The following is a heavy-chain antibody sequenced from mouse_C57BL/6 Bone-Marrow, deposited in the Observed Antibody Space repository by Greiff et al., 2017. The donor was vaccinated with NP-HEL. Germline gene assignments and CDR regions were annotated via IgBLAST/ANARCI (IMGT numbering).Heavy chain of an antibody. CDR2: IDPETGGT. CDR3: TRSDYGSSRFAY. Sequence: VKLQQSGAELVRPGASVTLSCKASGYTFTDYEMHWVKQTPVHGLEWIGAIDPETGGTAYNQKFKGKAILTADKSSSTAYMELRSLTSEDSAVYYCTRSDYGSSRFAYWGQGTLVTVSA. J-gene: IGHJ3*01. D-gene: IGHD1-1*01. V-gene: IGHV1-15*01. CDR1: GYTFTDYE.